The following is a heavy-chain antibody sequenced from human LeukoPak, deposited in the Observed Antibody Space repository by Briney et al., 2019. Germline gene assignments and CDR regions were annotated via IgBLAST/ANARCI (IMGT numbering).Heavy chain of an antibody. D-gene: IGHD5-18*01. V-gene: IGHV3-23*01. J-gene: IGHJ4*02. CDR1: GFTFSACA. Sequence: GGSLRLSCAASGFTFSACAMSWVRPAPGKGLEWVSGISGRGGNEYYADSVKGRFTISRDNTKSTLYLQMNSLRDEDTALYYCVKDEYSSAIFYFDSWGQGTPVTVSS. CDR2: ISGRGGNE. CDR3: VKDEYSSAIFYFDS.